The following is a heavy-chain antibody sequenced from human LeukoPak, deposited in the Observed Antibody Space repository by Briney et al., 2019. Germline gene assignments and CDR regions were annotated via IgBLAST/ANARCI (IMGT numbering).Heavy chain of an antibody. V-gene: IGHV4-59*01. CDR3: ARDRGFGGNGMDV. CDR1: GGSLSSDY. Sequence: SETLSLTCTVSGGSLSSDYWSWLRQPPGRGLEWIAYIHYNGGTNYNPSLKSRVTISLDTSKNQFSLRLSSVTAADTAVYYCARDRGFGGNGMDVWGQGTTVTVS. CDR2: IHYNGGT. J-gene: IGHJ6*02. D-gene: IGHD2-15*01.